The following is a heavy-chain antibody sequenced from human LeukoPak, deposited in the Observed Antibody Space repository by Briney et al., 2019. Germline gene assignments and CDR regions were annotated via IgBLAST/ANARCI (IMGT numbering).Heavy chain of an antibody. CDR2: IYYSGST. J-gene: IGHJ6*02. CDR1: GGSISSYY. CDR3: ARSYYYDSSGFYYYYGMDV. Sequence: SETLSLTRTVSGGSISSYYWSWIRQPPGKGLEWIGYIYYSGSTNYNPSLKSRVTISVDTSKNQFSLKLSSVTAADTAVYYCARSYYYDSSGFYYYYGMDVWGQGTTVTVSS. V-gene: IGHV4-59*01. D-gene: IGHD3-22*01.